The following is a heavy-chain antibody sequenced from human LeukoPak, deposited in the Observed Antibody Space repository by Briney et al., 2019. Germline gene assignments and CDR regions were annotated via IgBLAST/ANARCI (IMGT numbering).Heavy chain of an antibody. CDR3: ARDRTTVTLFDY. D-gene: IGHD4-17*01. CDR1: GFTFSSHW. Sequence: GGSLRLSRAASGFTFSSHWMHWVCQAPGKGLVWVSRISTDGSTTSYADSVKGRFTVSRDNAKNTVYLQMDSLRAEDTAVYYCARDRTTVTLFDYWGQGTLATVSP. V-gene: IGHV3-74*01. J-gene: IGHJ4*02. CDR2: ISTDGSTT.